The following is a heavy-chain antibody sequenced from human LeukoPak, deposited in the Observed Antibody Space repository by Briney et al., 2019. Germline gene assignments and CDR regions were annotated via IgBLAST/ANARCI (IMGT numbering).Heavy chain of an antibody. CDR2: IRQDGPEQ. J-gene: IGHJ4*02. Sequence: PGGSLRLSCAASGFTFSSYWMTWVRQAPGKGLEWVANIRQDGPEQYYMDSVKGRFTISRDNAKNSLFLQMNSLRAEDTAVYYCARAPYSGGWYLMYWGQGTLVTVSS. CDR3: ARAPYSGGWYLMY. D-gene: IGHD6-19*01. V-gene: IGHV3-7*01. CDR1: GFTFSSYW.